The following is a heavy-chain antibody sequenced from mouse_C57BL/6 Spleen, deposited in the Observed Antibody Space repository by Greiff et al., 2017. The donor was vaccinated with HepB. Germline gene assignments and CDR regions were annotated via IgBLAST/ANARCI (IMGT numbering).Heavy chain of an antibody. CDR2: ISDGGSYT. Sequence: EVQRVESGGGLVKPGGSLKLSCAASGFPFSSYAMSWVRQTPEKRLEWVATISDGGSYTYYPDNVKGRFTISRDNAKNKLYLQMSHLKSEDTAMYYCARDGSSYGFAYWGQGTLVTVSA. V-gene: IGHV5-4*01. J-gene: IGHJ3*01. CDR1: GFPFSSYA. D-gene: IGHD1-1*01. CDR3: ARDGSSYGFAY.